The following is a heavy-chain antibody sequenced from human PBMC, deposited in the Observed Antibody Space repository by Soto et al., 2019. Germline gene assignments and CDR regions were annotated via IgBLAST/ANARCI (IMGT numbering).Heavy chain of an antibody. V-gene: IGHV4-59*01. J-gene: IGHJ6*02. CDR3: ARGYSGYERYYYYGMDV. D-gene: IGHD5-12*01. CDR2: ISDGGST. CDR1: GGYIYTYY. Sequence: SETLSLTYNVSGGYIYTYYGNWIRQSPGKGLEWIGYISDGGSTNYNPSLKSRVTISVDTSKKQVSLKLSSVSAADTAVYYCARGYSGYERYYYYGMDVWGQATTVTVSS.